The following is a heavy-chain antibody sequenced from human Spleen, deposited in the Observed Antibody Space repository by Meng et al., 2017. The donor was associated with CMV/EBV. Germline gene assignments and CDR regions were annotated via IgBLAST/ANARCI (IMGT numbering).Heavy chain of an antibody. J-gene: IGHJ4*02. CDR3: ARDPASGSFWEENHYFDY. CDR2: ITPFNANT. V-gene: IGHV1-45*02. CDR1: YTFTYRY. Sequence: YTFTYRYLHWVRRAPGQALEWMGWITPFNANTKYAQKFQDRVTITRDRSMSTAYMELSSLRSDDTAVYYCARDPASGSFWEENHYFDYWGQGTLVTVSS. D-gene: IGHD1-26*01.